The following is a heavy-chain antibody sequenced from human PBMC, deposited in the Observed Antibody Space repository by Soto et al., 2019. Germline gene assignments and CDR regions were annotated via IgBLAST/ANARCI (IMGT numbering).Heavy chain of an antibody. J-gene: IGHJ6*03. CDR2: ISHSGSIV. CDR3: AREYYDVLTAYYRYYYMHV. D-gene: IGHD3-9*01. Sequence: QVQLVESGGGLVKPGGSLRLSCAASGFTFSDYYMSWIRRAPGKGLEWVSYISHSGSIVNYADSVKGRFTISRDNAKNSLYLQMNSLRAEDTAVYYCAREYYDVLTAYYRYYYMHVWGKGTTVTVSS. CDR1: GFTFSDYY. V-gene: IGHV3-11*01.